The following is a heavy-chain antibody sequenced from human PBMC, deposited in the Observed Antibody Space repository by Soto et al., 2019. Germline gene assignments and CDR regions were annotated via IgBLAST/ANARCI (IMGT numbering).Heavy chain of an antibody. CDR2: INPNSGDT. D-gene: IGHD2-2*01. Sequence: ASVKVSCKLSGDTFTRYYIHWVRQAPGQGLEWMGRINPNSGDTKYAQSFQGRVTMTRDTSINTAYMELSRLRSDATAVYYCARGGGSSFFDYWGQGTLVTVSS. V-gene: IGHV1-2*06. CDR3: ARGGGSSFFDY. CDR1: GDTFTRYY. J-gene: IGHJ4*02.